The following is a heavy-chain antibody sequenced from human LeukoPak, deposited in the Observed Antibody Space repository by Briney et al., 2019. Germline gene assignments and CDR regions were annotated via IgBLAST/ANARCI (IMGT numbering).Heavy chain of an antibody. Sequence: KPGGSLRLSSAASGFTFSSYSMNWVRQAPGKGLEWVSSISSSSSYIYYADSVKGRFTISRDNAKNSLYLQMNSLRAEDTAVYYCARDFYGDYPSRYFDYWGQGTLVTVSS. V-gene: IGHV3-21*01. CDR1: GFTFSSYS. D-gene: IGHD4-17*01. J-gene: IGHJ4*02. CDR2: ISSSSSYI. CDR3: ARDFYGDYPSRYFDY.